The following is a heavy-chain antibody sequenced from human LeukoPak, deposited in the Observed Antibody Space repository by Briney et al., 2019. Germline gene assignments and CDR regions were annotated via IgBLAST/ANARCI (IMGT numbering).Heavy chain of an antibody. Sequence: GGSLRLSCAASGFTFSSYAMHWVRQAPGKGLEYVSAISNNGGSTYYANSVKGRFTISRDSSKNTLYLQMGSLRAEDMAVYYCARRVPVAVLDYWGQGTLVTVAS. D-gene: IGHD2-2*01. J-gene: IGHJ4*02. CDR2: ISNNGGST. V-gene: IGHV3-64*01. CDR3: ARRVPVAVLDY. CDR1: GFTFSSYA.